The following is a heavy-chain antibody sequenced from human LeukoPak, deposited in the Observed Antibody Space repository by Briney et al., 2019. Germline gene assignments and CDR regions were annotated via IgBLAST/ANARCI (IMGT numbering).Heavy chain of an antibody. Sequence: SETLSLTCAVSGGSVSGYYWGWIRQPPGRGLEWIGYVYYSGSTNYNPSFKSRITISVDTSRNQFSLQLSSVTAADTAVYYCARIHRYCSGGACYVLDNWGQGTLVAVSS. CDR2: VYYSGST. D-gene: IGHD2-15*01. V-gene: IGHV4-59*02. CDR3: ARIHRYCSGGACYVLDN. CDR1: GGSVSGYY. J-gene: IGHJ4*02.